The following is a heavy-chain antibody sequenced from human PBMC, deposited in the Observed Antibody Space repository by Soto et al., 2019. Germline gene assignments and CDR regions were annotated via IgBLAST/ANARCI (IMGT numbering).Heavy chain of an antibody. CDR3: ARHVPAAGYYYGMDV. D-gene: IGHD2-2*01. CDR2: IIPMFGTA. Sequence: QVQLVQSGAEVKKPGSSVKVSCKASGGTFSSHAISWVRQAPGQGLEWMGGIIPMFGTANYAQKFQGRVTITPDESTSPAYMELSSLGSEDTAVYYCARHVPAAGYYYGMDVWGQETTVTVSS. V-gene: IGHV1-69*05. J-gene: IGHJ6*02. CDR1: GGTFSSHA.